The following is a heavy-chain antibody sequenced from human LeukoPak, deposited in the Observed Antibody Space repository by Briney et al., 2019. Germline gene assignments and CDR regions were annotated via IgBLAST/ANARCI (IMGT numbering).Heavy chain of an antibody. CDR2: IYYSGST. V-gene: IGHV4-59*11. Sequence: PSVTLSLTCTVSGGSISSHYWSWIRQPPGKGLEWIGYIYYSGSTNYNPSLKSRFTISVDTSKNPFSLKLSCLTAADTAVYYCARDQDGRTAFDIWGQGTMVTVSS. D-gene: IGHD5-24*01. J-gene: IGHJ3*02. CDR1: GGSISSHY. CDR3: ARDQDGRTAFDI.